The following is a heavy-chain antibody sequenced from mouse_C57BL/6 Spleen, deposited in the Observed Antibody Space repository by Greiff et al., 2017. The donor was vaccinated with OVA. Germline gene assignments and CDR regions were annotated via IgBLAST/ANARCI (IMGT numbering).Heavy chain of an antibody. CDR3: ARGGDYYGSSSYYFDY. CDR1: GYTFTDYY. D-gene: IGHD1-1*01. J-gene: IGHJ2*01. V-gene: IGHV1-76*01. CDR2: IYPGSGNT. Sequence: VKLVESGAELVRPGASVKLSCKASGYTFTDYYINWVKQRPGQGLEWIARIYPGSGNTYYNEKFKGKATLTAEKSSSTAYMQLSSLTSEDSAVYFCARGGDYYGSSSYYFDYWGQGTTLTVSS.